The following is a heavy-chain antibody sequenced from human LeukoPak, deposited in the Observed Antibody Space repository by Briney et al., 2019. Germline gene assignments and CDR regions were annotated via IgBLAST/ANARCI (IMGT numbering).Heavy chain of an antibody. V-gene: IGHV3-23*01. D-gene: IGHD6-19*01. Sequence: PGGSLRLSCAASGFTFSSYAMSWVRQAPGKGLERVSAISGSGGSTYYADSVKGRFTISRDNSKNTLSLQVNGLRAEDSAVYYCAKGSQGWPYFFDYWGQGTLVTVSS. J-gene: IGHJ4*02. CDR1: GFTFSSYA. CDR2: ISGSGGST. CDR3: AKGSQGWPYFFDY.